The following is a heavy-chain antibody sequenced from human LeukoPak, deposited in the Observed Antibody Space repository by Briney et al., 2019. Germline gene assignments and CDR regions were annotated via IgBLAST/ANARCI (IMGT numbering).Heavy chain of an antibody. J-gene: IGHJ3*02. CDR3: ARDRRDGYNSHAFDI. V-gene: IGHV4-61*02. D-gene: IGHD5-24*01. Sequence: SETLSLTCTVSGGSISSGNYYWSWIRQPAGKGLEWVGRIYTSGSTNYNPSLKSRVTISVDTSRNQFSLKLSSVTAADTAVYYCARDRRDGYNSHAFDIWGQGTMVTVSS. CDR2: IYTSGST. CDR1: GGSISSGNYY.